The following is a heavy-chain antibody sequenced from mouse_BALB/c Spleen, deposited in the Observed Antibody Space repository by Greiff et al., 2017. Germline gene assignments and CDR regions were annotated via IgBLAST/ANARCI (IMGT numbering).Heavy chain of an antibody. CDR2: IYPGNSDT. J-gene: IGHJ4*01. V-gene: IGHV1-5*01. CDR1: GYTFTSYW. Sequence: VQLQQSGTVLARPGASVKMSCKASGYTFTSYWMHWVKQRPGQGLEWIGAIYPGNSDTSYNQKFKGKAKLTAVTSTSTAYMELSSLTNEDSAVYYCTRSRGPYYAMDYWGQGTSVTVSS. D-gene: IGHD3-3*01. CDR3: TRSRGPYYAMDY.